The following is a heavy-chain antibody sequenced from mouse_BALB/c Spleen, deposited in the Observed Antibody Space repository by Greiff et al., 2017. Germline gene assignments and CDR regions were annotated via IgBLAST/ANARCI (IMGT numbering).Heavy chain of an antibody. D-gene: IGHD1-1*01. V-gene: IGHV1-7*01. CDR1: GYTFTSYW. CDR2: INPSTGYT. J-gene: IGHJ2*01. Sequence: VQLQQSGAELAKPGASVKMSCKASGYTFTSYWMHWVKQRPGQGLEWIGYINPSTGYTEYNQKFKDKATLTADKSSSTAYMQLSSLTPEDSAVYYCARSAYYYGSDNWGQGTTLTVSS. CDR3: ARSAYYYGSDN.